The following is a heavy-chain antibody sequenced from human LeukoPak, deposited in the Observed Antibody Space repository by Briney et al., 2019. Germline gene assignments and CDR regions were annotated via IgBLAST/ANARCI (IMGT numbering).Heavy chain of an antibody. Sequence: GGSLRLSCAASGFTFSSYSMNWVRQAPGKGLEWVSSISRSSSYIYYADSVKGRFTISRDNAKNSLYLQMNSLRAEDTAVYYCARDPGPTGFDYWGQGTLVTVSS. CDR1: GFTFSSYS. D-gene: IGHD3-9*01. CDR2: ISRSSSYI. CDR3: ARDPGPTGFDY. V-gene: IGHV3-21*01. J-gene: IGHJ4*02.